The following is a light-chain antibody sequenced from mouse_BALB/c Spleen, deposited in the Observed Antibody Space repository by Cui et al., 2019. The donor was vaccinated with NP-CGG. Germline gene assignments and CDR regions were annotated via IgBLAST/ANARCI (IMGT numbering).Light chain of an antibody. CDR3: EQHKEYPWT. J-gene: IGKJ1*01. Sequence: DVQITQSPSYLPASPLLTITIYFRASKSIRKYLAWYQEKPGKTNKLLIYSGSTLQSGIPSRFSGSGSGTDFTLTIRRLEPEDFAMYYSEQHKEYPWTFGGGTKLEIK. V-gene: IGKV16-104*01. CDR1: KSIRKY. CDR2: SGS.